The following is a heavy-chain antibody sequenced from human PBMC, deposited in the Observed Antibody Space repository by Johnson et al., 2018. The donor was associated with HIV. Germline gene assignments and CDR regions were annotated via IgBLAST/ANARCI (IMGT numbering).Heavy chain of an antibody. CDR1: GLTFRSSA. V-gene: IGHV3-23*04. CDR2: ISGSGGTT. D-gene: IGHD1-7*01. J-gene: IGHJ3*02. Sequence: VLLVESGGGLVQPGGSLRLSCAASGLTFRSSAMRWVRQAPGKGLEWVSSISGSGGTTYYAGSVKGRFTISRDNSKNTVYLQMNSLRAEDTAVYYCAKDSGANWNYGAFDIWGQGTMVTVSS. CDR3: AKDSGANWNYGAFDI.